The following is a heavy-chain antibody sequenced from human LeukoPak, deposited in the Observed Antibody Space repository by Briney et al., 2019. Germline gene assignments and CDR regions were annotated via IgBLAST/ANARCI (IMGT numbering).Heavy chain of an antibody. V-gene: IGHV4-39*07. CDR3: ARKATTGPTKAAFDI. Sequence: SETLSLTCTVSGGSIRSSYYYWGWIRQPPGKGLEWIGSIYDSGSTYYNPSLKSRVTISVDTSKNQFSLKLSSVTAVDTAVYYCARKATTGPTKAAFDIWGQGTMVTVSS. J-gene: IGHJ3*02. D-gene: IGHD4-17*01. CDR2: IYDSGST. CDR1: GGSIRSSYYY.